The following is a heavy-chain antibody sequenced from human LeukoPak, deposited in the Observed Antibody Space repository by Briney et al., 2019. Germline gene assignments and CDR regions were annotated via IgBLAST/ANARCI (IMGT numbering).Heavy chain of an antibody. V-gene: IGHV3-21*01. CDR1: GFTFSSYS. CDR2: ISSSSSYI. J-gene: IGHJ4*02. CDR3: ARVFGNTMVRGVTNPLEY. Sequence: GGSLRLSCAASGFTFSSYSMNWVRQAPGKGLEWVSSISSSSSYIYYADSVKGRFTISRDNAKNSLYLQMNSLRAEDTAVYYCARVFGNTMVRGVTNPLEYWGQGTLVTVSS. D-gene: IGHD3-10*01.